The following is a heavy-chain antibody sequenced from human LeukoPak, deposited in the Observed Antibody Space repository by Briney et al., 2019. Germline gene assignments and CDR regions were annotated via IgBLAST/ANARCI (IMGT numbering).Heavy chain of an antibody. D-gene: IGHD3-22*01. CDR3: AKEEVISGNHGVYFDY. CDR2: IRYDGNSN. Sequence: GGSLRLSCAASGFTFRSYGVHWVRQAPGKGLEWVAFIRYDGNSNYYADSVKGRFTISRDNSRGTLYLRMNSLRAEDTAVYYCAKEEVISGNHGVYFDYWGQGTLVTVSS. V-gene: IGHV3-30*02. CDR1: GFTFRSYG. J-gene: IGHJ4*02.